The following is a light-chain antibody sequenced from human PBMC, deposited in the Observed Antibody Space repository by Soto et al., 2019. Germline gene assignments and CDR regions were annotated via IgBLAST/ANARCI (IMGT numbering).Light chain of an antibody. CDR1: QTISSW. V-gene: IGKV1-5*01. CDR2: DAS. Sequence: DIEMTQSPYTLSASVGDRVTITCRASQTISSWLAWYQQKPGKAPNLLIYDASSLESGVPSRFSGSGSGTEFTLTISSLQPDDFATYYCQQYHSYPLTFGGGTKVDIK. J-gene: IGKJ4*01. CDR3: QQYHSYPLT.